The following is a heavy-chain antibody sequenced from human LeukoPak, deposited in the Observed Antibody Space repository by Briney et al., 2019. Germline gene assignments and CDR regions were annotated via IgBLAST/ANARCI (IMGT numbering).Heavy chain of an antibody. V-gene: IGHV1-24*01. Sequence: ASVKVSCKVSGYTLTELSMHWVRQAPGKGLEWMGGFDPEDGETIYAQKCQGRVTMTEATSTDTAYMELSSLRSEDTAVYYCATQRGYSYGYDGRAYYFDYWGQGTLVTVSS. D-gene: IGHD5-18*01. CDR1: GYTLTELS. J-gene: IGHJ4*02. CDR3: ATQRGYSYGYDGRAYYFDY. CDR2: FDPEDGET.